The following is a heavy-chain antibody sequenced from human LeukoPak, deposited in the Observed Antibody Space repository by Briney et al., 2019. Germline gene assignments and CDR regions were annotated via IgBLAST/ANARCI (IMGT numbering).Heavy chain of an antibody. Sequence: SETLSLTCTVSGGSISSSSYYWGWIRQPPGKGLEWIGSIYYSGSTYYNPSLKSRVTISVDTSKNQFSLKLSSVTAADTAVYYCARALDYGDKFDYWGQGTLVTVSS. CDR3: ARALDYGDKFDY. CDR2: IYYSGST. V-gene: IGHV4-39*07. CDR1: GGSISSSSYY. D-gene: IGHD4-17*01. J-gene: IGHJ4*02.